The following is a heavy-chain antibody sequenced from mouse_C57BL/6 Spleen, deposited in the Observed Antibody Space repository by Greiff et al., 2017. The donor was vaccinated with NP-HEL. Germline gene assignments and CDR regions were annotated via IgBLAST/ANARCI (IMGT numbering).Heavy chain of an antibody. Sequence: VQLQQPGAELVKPGASVKMSCKASGYTFTSYWITWVKQRPGQGLEWIGDIYPGSGSTNYNEKFKSKATLTVDTSSSTAYMQLSSLTSEDSAVYYCAGPDGYYWYFDVWGTGTTVTVSS. D-gene: IGHD2-3*01. CDR2: IYPGSGST. J-gene: IGHJ1*03. V-gene: IGHV1-55*01. CDR1: GYTFTSYW. CDR3: AGPDGYYWYFDV.